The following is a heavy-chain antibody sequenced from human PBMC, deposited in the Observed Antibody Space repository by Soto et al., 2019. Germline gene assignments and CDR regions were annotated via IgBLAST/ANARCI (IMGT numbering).Heavy chain of an antibody. CDR2: ISSTTNYI. CDR1: VFTFTRYS. V-gene: IGHV3-21*06. Sequence: RGSLRVCCASSVFTFTRYSMNWVRQAPGKGLDWVSSISSTTNYIYYGDSMKGRFTISRDNAKNSLYLEMNSLRAEDTAVYYCARESEDLTSNFDYWGQGTLVTVSS. J-gene: IGHJ4*02. CDR3: ARESEDLTSNFDY.